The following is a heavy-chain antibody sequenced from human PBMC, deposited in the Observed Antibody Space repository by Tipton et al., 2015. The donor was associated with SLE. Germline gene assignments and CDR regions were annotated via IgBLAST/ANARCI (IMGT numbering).Heavy chain of an antibody. J-gene: IGHJ5*02. CDR3: ARGQPTWLDP. CDR1: GGSIFSYY. CDR2: IYFSGST. V-gene: IGHV4-59*01. D-gene: IGHD2-2*01. Sequence: TLSLTCTVSGGSIFSYYWSWIQQPPGKGLEWIGYIYFSGSTNYNPSLRSRVTMSIDTSNNQFSLKVNSVTAADTAVYYCARGQPTWLDPWGPGTLVTVSS.